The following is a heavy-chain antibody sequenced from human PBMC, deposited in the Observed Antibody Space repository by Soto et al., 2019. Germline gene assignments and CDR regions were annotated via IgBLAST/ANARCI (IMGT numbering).Heavy chain of an antibody. CDR3: ARDKDREQLGGNYYYTLDV. CDR1: GDTFSNFA. CDR2: IIPIFRTP. V-gene: IGHV1-69*12. Sequence: QVQLVQSGAEVKKPGSSVKVSCKASGDTFSNFAIIWVRQAPGQGLEWMGGIIPIFRTPNYAQKFQGRVTITADEFTSTAYVELSSLRSEDTAVYYCARDKDREQLGGNYYYTLDVWGQGTTVIVSS. D-gene: IGHD1-1*01. J-gene: IGHJ6*02.